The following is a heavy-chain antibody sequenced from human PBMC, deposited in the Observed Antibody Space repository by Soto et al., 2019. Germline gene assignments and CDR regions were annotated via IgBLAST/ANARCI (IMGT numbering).Heavy chain of an antibody. Sequence: QVQLVQSGGEVKKPGASVKVSCKASGYTLTNYGISWVRQAPGQGLEWMGWINVYNGNTKYAQKVQGRVTMTTDTSTSTAYMELRSLRSDDTAVYYCARGVGAGSYYNQDNWFDPWGQGTLVTVSS. V-gene: IGHV1-18*01. J-gene: IGHJ5*02. CDR1: GYTLTNYG. CDR3: ARGVGAGSYYNQDNWFDP. CDR2: INVYNGNT. D-gene: IGHD3-10*01.